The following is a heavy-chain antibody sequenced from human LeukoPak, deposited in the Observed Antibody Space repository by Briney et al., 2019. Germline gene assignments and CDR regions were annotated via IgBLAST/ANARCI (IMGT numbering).Heavy chain of an antibody. D-gene: IGHD6-13*01. CDR2: FDPEDGET. Sequence: GASVKVSCKVSGYTLTELSMHWVRQAPGKGLEWMGGFDPEDGETIYAQKFQGRVTMTEDTSTDTAYMELSSLRSEDTAVYYCATGKLGYSSSWSPGAYWGQGTLVTVSS. CDR1: GYTLTELS. CDR3: ATGKLGYSSSWSPGAY. V-gene: IGHV1-24*01. J-gene: IGHJ4*02.